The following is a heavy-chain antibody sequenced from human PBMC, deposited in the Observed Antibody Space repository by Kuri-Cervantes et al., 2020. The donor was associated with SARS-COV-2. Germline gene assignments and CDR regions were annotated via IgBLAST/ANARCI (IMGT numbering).Heavy chain of an antibody. CDR3: AKLGGGILAPDI. V-gene: IGHV3-23*01. J-gene: IGHJ3*02. Sequence: GGCLRLSCAASGFTFSRYAMSWVRQAPGKGLEWVSAISGSGGSTYYADSVKGRFTISRDNSKNTLYLQMNSLRAEDTAVYYCAKLGGGILAPDIWGQGTMVTVSS. CDR2: ISGSGGST. D-gene: IGHD2-15*01. CDR1: GFTFSRYA.